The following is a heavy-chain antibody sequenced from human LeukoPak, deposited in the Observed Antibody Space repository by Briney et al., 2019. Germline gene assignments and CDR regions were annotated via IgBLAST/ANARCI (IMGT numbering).Heavy chain of an antibody. CDR2: INHSGST. CDR3: ARESPDSSSWPYNWFDP. J-gene: IGHJ5*02. CDR1: GGSFSGYY. D-gene: IGHD6-13*01. V-gene: IGHV4-34*01. Sequence: PSETLSLTCAVYGGSFSGYYWSWIRQPSGKGLEWIGEINHSGSTNYNPSLKSRVTISVDTSKNQFSLKLSSVTAADTAVYYCARESPDSSSWPYNWFDPWGQGTLVTVSS.